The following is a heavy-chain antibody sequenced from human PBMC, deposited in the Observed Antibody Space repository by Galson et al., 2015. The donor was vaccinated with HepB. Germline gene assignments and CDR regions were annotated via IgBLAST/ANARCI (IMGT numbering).Heavy chain of an antibody. D-gene: IGHD4-17*01. CDR1: GFTFSDYY. J-gene: IGHJ4*02. V-gene: IGHV3-11*06. CDR3: ARVADADYGDHSHFDS. Sequence: SLRLSCAASGFTFSDYYMSWIRQAPGKGLEWISYISQSGTYTNYADSVKGRFTISRDNVQNSLYLQINSLRAEDTAVYYCARVADADYGDHSHFDSWGQGTLVTVSS. CDR2: ISQSGTYT.